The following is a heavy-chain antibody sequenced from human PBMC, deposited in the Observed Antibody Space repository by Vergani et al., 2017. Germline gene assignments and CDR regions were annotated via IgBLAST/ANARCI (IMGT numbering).Heavy chain of an antibody. CDR1: GFSIDNGDY. D-gene: IGHD3-9*01. CDR2: IYRTGRT. CDR3: AIRSGIVYDIFSGTQYFFDF. J-gene: IGHJ4*02. V-gene: IGHV4-38-2*01. Sequence: QVQLQESGPGLVKPSETLSLTCAVSGFSIDNGDYCDWIRQPPGKGLEWIGRIYRTGRTHFNPSLKSRVTISVDTSNNHYSLRLNSLTAADTHVYYCAIRSGIVYDIFSGTQYFFDFWGQETLVTVSS.